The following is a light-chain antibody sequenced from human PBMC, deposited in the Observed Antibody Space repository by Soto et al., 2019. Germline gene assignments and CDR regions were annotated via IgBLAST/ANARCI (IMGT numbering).Light chain of an antibody. CDR3: QSYDTSLSSYV. Sequence: QSVLTQPPSVFGAPGQRVTISCTGSSSNIGASIDVHWYQQLPGTAPKLLIYDNTNRPSGVPGRFSGSKSGTSASLAITGLQAEDEADYYCQSYDTSLSSYVFGTGTKLTVL. CDR1: SSNIGASID. J-gene: IGLJ1*01. V-gene: IGLV1-40*01. CDR2: DNT.